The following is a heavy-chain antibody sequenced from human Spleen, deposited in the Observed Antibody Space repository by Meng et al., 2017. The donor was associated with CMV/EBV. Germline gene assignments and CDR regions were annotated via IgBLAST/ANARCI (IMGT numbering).Heavy chain of an antibody. CDR1: GFSFSTYT. CDR3: ARDMITFGGVIVILGYYGMDV. Sequence: GESLKISCAPSGFSFSTYTMHWVRQAPGKGLEWVSSISSSRSYIYYADSVKGRFTISRDNAKNSLYLQMNSLRAEDTAVYYCARDMITFGGVIVILGYYGMDVWGQGTTVTVSS. V-gene: IGHV3-21*01. J-gene: IGHJ6*02. D-gene: IGHD3-16*02. CDR2: ISSSRSYI.